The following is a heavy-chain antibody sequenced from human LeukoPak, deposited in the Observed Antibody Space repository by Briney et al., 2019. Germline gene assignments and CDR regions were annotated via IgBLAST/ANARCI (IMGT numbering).Heavy chain of an antibody. J-gene: IGHJ4*02. CDR1: RLTPSSYV. CDR2: ITGSGVTT. D-gene: IGHD3-9*01. CDR3: AKEIYYYID. Sequence: PGGSLRHSRAASRLTPSSYVMTSVPHAPRTGLEWVSGITGSGVTTYYADSVKGRFTISRDNSKNTMYLQMNSLRADDTAVYYCAKEIYYYIDWGQGTLVTVSS. V-gene: IGHV3-23*01.